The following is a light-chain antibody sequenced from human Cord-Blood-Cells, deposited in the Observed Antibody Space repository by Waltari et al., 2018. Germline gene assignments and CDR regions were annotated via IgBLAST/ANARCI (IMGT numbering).Light chain of an antibody. V-gene: IGKV1-39*01. CDR1: QSISSY. J-gene: IGKJ2*01. Sequence: DIQMTQSPSSLSASVGDRVTITCRASQSISSYLNWDQQKPGKAPKLLIYAASSLQSGVPSRFSGSGSGTDFTLTISSLQPEDFATYYCQQCYSTPYTFGQGTKLEIK. CDR3: QQCYSTPYT. CDR2: AAS.